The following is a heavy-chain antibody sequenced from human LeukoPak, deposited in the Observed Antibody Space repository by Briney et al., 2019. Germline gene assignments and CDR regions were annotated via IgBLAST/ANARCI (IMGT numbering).Heavy chain of an antibody. Sequence: KAGGSLRLSGAAPGFTFSSYWMSWVRQAPGKGVGWVGRFKSKTDGGTTDYAAPVKDRFTISRDDSKNTLYLQMNSLKTEDTAVYYCTTLSPVYYDSSGDYYMDVWGKGTTVTISS. D-gene: IGHD3-22*01. CDR2: FKSKTDGGTT. CDR1: GFTFSSYW. CDR3: TTLSPVYYDSSGDYYMDV. V-gene: IGHV3-15*01. J-gene: IGHJ6*03.